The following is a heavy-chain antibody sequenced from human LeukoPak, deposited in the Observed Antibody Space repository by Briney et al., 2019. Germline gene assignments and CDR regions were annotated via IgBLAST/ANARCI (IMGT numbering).Heavy chain of an antibody. CDR3: TTALSPVYDILTGAQQGLVDY. D-gene: IGHD3-9*01. CDR2: IKSKTDGGTT. V-gene: IGHV3-15*01. CDR1: GFTFSNAW. Sequence: PGGSLRLSCATSGFTFSNAWMSWVRQAPGKGLEWVGRIKSKTDGGTTDYAAPVKGRLTISRDDSKNTLYLQMNSLKTEDTAVYYCTTALSPVYDILTGAQQGLVDYWGQGTLVTVSS. J-gene: IGHJ4*02.